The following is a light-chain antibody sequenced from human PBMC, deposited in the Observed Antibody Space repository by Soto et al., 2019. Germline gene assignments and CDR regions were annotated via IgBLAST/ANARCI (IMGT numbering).Light chain of an antibody. CDR1: QSVSSY. Sequence: ERAITLSPDTLPVSPGERATPSCRASQSVSSYLAWYQQKPGQAPRLLIFDASTRATGIPARFSGSGSGTEFTLTITSLQSEDFAVYYCQQYNAWPRTFGQGTKVDIK. CDR3: QQYNAWPRT. V-gene: IGKV3-15*01. CDR2: DAS. J-gene: IGKJ1*01.